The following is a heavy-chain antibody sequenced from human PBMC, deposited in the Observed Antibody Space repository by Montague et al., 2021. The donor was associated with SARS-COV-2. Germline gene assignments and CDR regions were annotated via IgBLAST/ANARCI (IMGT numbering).Heavy chain of an antibody. J-gene: IGHJ4*02. Sequence: SETLSLTRTVSGGSISSGYFYWGWIRQPPGKGLEWVGTIHYSGITYYNPSLKSRVTISVDTSRNQFSLKLSSVTAADTAIYYCARHLAISGPAAVSDYWGQGTLVTVSS. CDR1: GGSISSGYFY. V-gene: IGHV4-39*01. CDR3: ARHLAISGPAAVSDY. CDR2: IHYSGIT. D-gene: IGHD2-2*01.